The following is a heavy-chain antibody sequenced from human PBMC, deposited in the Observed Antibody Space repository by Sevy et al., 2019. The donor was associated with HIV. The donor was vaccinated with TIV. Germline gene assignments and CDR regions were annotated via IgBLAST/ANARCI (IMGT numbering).Heavy chain of an antibody. V-gene: IGHV3-53*01. CDR1: GFTVSSNY. Sequence: GGSLRLSCAASGFTVSSNYMSWVRQAPGKGLEWVSVIYSGGSTYYAYSVKGRFTISRDNSKNTLYLQMNSLRAEDTVVYYCARALGMTNWFDPWGQGTLVTVSS. CDR2: IYSGGST. CDR3: ARALGMTNWFDP. D-gene: IGHD1-20*01. J-gene: IGHJ5*02.